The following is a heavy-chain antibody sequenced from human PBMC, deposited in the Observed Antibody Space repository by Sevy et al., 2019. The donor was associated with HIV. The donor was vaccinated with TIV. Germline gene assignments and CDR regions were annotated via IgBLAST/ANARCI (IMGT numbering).Heavy chain of an antibody. Sequence: GGSLRLSCAASGFTFTSYGMHWVRQAPGKGLEWVAVISYVGSNKYYADSVKGRFTISRDKSKNTLYLQMNSLRAEDTAVYYCAKAPRGYSYASFFDYWGQGTLVTVSS. CDR1: GFTFTSYG. V-gene: IGHV3-30*18. CDR2: ISYVGSNK. D-gene: IGHD5-18*01. CDR3: AKAPRGYSYASFFDY. J-gene: IGHJ4*02.